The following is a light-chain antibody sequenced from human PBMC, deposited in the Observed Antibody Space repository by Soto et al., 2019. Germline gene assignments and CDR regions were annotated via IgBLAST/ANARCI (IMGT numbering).Light chain of an antibody. Sequence: QSALTQPASVSGSPGQSITISCTGTSSDVGGYNYVSWYQQHPGKAPKLMIYDVSSRTSGFSYRFSGSKSGNTASLTISGRQAEDEADYYCSSYTSSNTRYVFGTGTKLTVL. V-gene: IGLV2-14*01. CDR2: DVS. CDR1: SSDVGGYNY. J-gene: IGLJ1*01. CDR3: SSYTSSNTRYV.